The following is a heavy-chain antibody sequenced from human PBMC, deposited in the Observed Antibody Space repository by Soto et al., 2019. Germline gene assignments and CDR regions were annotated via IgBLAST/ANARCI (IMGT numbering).Heavy chain of an antibody. CDR3: AKYTHYSDRSAYHPPYYYDF. J-gene: IGHJ4*02. V-gene: IGHV3-21*01. Sequence: AGGSLRLSCKASGFIFSEYSMSWVRQAPGKGLEWVSSISGSSSHMYYADSLKGRFTISRDNAKNSLYLQMSGLRAEDAAVYFCAKYTHYSDRSAYHPPYYYDFWGQGILVTVSS. CDR2: ISGSSSHM. D-gene: IGHD3-22*01. CDR1: GFIFSEYS.